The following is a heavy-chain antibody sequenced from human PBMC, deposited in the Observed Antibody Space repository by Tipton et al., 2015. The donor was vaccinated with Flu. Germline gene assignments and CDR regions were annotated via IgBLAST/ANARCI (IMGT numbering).Heavy chain of an antibody. CDR1: GFTFSDHY. Sequence: SLRLSCAASGFTFSDHYMSWMRQAPGKGLEWVAYISGSGRDIYYVDSVRGRFSISRDNAKNSLYLQMNSLRADDTALYYCVRFAGGSWGQGTLVTVSS. CDR3: VRFAGGS. CDR2: ISGSGRDI. D-gene: IGHD3-16*01. V-gene: IGHV3-11*04. J-gene: IGHJ5*02.